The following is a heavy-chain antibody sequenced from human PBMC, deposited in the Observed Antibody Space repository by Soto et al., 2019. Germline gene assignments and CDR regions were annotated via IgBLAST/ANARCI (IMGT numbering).Heavy chain of an antibody. D-gene: IGHD2-15*01. CDR2: ISAYNGNT. CDR1: GYTFTSYG. V-gene: IGHV1-18*01. Sequence: QVQLLQSRAEVKKPGASVKVSCKASGYTFTSYGISWVRQAPGQGLEWMGWISAYNGNTNYAQKLQGRVTMTTDTSTSTDYMELRSLRSDDTAVYYCARANSWVAAQKYDYWGQGTLVTVSS. CDR3: ARANSWVAAQKYDY. J-gene: IGHJ4*02.